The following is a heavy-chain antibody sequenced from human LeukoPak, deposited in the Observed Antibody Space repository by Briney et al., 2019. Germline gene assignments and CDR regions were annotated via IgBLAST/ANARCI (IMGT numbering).Heavy chain of an antibody. CDR3: ARLIARIAAAGKNWFDP. Sequence: SQTLSLTCAISGDSVSSNSAAWNWIRQSPSRGLEWLGRTYYRSKWYNDYAVSVKSRITINPDTSKNQFSLKLSSVTAADTAVYYCARLIARIAAAGKNWFDPWGQGTLVTVSS. CDR1: GDSVSSNSAA. V-gene: IGHV6-1*01. J-gene: IGHJ5*02. D-gene: IGHD6-13*01. CDR2: TYYRSKWYN.